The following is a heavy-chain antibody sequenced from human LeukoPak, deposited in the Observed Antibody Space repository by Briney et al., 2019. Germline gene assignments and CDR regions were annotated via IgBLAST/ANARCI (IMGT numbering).Heavy chain of an antibody. Sequence: PGRSLRLSCAASGFTFSNYGMHWVRQAPGKGLEWVAVIWYDGSNKYYADSVKGRFTISRDNSKNTLYLQMNSLRAEDTAVYYCARGSYGDYVGVDYWGQGTLVTVSS. D-gene: IGHD4-17*01. V-gene: IGHV3-33*01. J-gene: IGHJ4*02. CDR2: IWYDGSNK. CDR3: ARGSYGDYVGVDY. CDR1: GFTFSNYG.